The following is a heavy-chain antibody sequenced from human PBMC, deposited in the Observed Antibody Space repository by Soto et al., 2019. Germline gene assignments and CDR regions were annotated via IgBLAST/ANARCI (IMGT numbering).Heavy chain of an antibody. CDR3: ARRSGWYYGGIDY. CDR2: IYYSGST. V-gene: IGHV4-39*01. CDR1: GGSISSSSYY. Sequence: QLQLQESGPGLVKPSETLSLTCTVSGGSISSSSYYWGWIRQPPGKGLEWIGSIYYSGSTYYNPSLKSRVTISVDTSNNQFSLKLSSVTAADTAVYYCARRSGWYYGGIDYWGQGTLVTVSS. J-gene: IGHJ4*02. D-gene: IGHD6-19*01.